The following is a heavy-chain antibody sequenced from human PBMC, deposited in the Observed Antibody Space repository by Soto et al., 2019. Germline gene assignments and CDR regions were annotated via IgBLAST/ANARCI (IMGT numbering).Heavy chain of an antibody. D-gene: IGHD6-6*01. CDR2: MNSGGRT. CDR3: AKALQYSSSRDCFYYGMDV. J-gene: IGHJ6*02. V-gene: IGHV3-23*01. CDR1: GFTFSNYS. Sequence: PGGSLRLSCAASGFTFSNYSMSWVRQAPGKGLEWVSGMNSGGRTRYADSVKGRFTISRDASKNTLYLQMNSLRADDTAVFYCAKALQYSSSRDCFYYGMDVWGQGTTVTVSS.